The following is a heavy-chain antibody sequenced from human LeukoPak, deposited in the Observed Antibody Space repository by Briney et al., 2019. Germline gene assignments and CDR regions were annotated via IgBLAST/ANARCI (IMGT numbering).Heavy chain of an antibody. J-gene: IGHJ5*02. CDR2: ILPIFGTA. CDR3: ARDHLSWFDP. Sequence: SVKVSCKASGGTFSSYAISWVRQAPGQGLEWMGGILPIFGTANYAQKFQGRVTITTDESTSTAYMELSSLRSEDTAVYYCARDHLSWFDPWGQGTLVTVSS. CDR1: GGTFSSYA. V-gene: IGHV1-69*05.